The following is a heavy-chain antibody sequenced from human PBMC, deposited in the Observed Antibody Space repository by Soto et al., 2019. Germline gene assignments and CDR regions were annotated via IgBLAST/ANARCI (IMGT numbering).Heavy chain of an antibody. V-gene: IGHV1-46*01. CDR3: ARAYYYDSGGPLYYHYGMGV. J-gene: IGHJ6*02. CDR2: INPSGGST. CDR1: GYTFTSYY. Sequence: ASVNVSCTASGYTFTSYYMHWVRQAPGQGLEWMGIINPSGGSTSYAQKFQGRVTMTRDTSTSTVYMELSSLRAEDTAVYYCARAYYYDSGGPLYYHYGMGVWGQGTTVTVSS. D-gene: IGHD3-22*01.